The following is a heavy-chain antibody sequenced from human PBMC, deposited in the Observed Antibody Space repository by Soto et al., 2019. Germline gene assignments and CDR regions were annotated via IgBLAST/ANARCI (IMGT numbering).Heavy chain of an antibody. CDR3: ARDRGAYDGLDV. CDR1: GFTFSRFW. Sequence: EVQLVESGGGLVQPGGSLRLSCAASGFTFSRFWMHWVRQVPGKGLVWVSRINSDGSTTNYAESVKGRFTISRDNAKSILYLHMNSLRAEDTAVYHCARDRGAYDGLDVWGQGTMVTVSS. D-gene: IGHD3-10*01. CDR2: INSDGSTT. V-gene: IGHV3-74*01. J-gene: IGHJ3*01.